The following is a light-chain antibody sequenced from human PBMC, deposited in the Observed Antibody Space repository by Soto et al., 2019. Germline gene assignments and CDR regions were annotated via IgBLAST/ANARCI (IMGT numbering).Light chain of an antibody. CDR2: EVS. V-gene: IGLV2-14*01. CDR1: TTDIGSYSH. Sequence: QSALTQPAAVSGSPGQSITISCTGTTTDIGSYSHVSWYQHHPGKAPKLIIYEVSDRPSGVSDRFSASKSGSTAALSISGLQADDEADYDCRFHSPGGSRVFGAGTKLTVL. J-gene: IGLJ1*01. CDR3: RFHSPGGSRV.